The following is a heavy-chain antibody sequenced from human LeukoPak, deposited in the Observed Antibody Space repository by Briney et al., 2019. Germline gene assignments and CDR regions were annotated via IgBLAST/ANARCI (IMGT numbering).Heavy chain of an antibody. V-gene: IGHV3-7*01. CDR3: ARVSIARSTIAFDM. J-gene: IGHJ3*02. CDR1: GFMFSSYW. D-gene: IGHD2-15*01. CDR2: IKQDGSER. Sequence: GGSLRLSCAASGFMFSSYWMTWVRQAPGKGLEWVANIKQDGSERHYVDSVKGRFTISKDNAKNSLYLQMDSLRVEDTAVYYCARVSIARSTIAFDMWGQGTMVTVSS.